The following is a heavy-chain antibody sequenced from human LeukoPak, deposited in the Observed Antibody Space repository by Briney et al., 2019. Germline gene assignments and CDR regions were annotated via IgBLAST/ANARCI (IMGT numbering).Heavy chain of an antibody. V-gene: IGHV3-30-3*01. CDR2: ISYDGSNK. D-gene: IGHD6-13*01. CDR1: GFTFSSYA. Sequence: GGSLRLSCAASGFTFSSYAMHWVRQAPGKGLEWLAVISYDGSNKYYADSVKGRFTISRDNSKNTLYLQMNSLRAEDTAVYYCAREGRIAAAGIDYWGQGTLVTVSS. CDR3: AREGRIAAAGIDY. J-gene: IGHJ4*02.